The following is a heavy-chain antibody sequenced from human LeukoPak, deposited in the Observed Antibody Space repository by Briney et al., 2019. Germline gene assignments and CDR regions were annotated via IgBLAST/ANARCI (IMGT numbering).Heavy chain of an antibody. J-gene: IGHJ3*02. CDR2: IYHSGST. V-gene: IGHV4-38-2*02. Sequence: SETLSLTCTVSGYSISSGYYWGWIRQPPGKGLEWIGSIYHSGSTYYNPSLKSRVTISVDTSKNQFSLKLSSVTAADTAVYYCARPYCSSTSCYLDADAFDIWGQGTMVTVSS. CDR1: GYSISSGYY. CDR3: ARPYCSSTSCYLDADAFDI. D-gene: IGHD2-2*01.